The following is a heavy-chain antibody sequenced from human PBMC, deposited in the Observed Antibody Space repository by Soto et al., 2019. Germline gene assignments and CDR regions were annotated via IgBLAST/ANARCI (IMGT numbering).Heavy chain of an antibody. CDR2: ISRSGSTI. CDR1: GFTFSDYY. CDR3: VRKPYSSSWSDY. D-gene: IGHD6-13*01. J-gene: IGHJ4*02. V-gene: IGHV3-11*01. Sequence: QVQLVESGGGLVKPGGSLRLSCAASGFTFSDYYMSWIRQAPGKGLEWVSYISRSGSTIYYADSVKGRFTIARDNAKNSLYLQMNSLRAEDTAVYYCVRKPYSSSWSDYWGQGTLVTVSS.